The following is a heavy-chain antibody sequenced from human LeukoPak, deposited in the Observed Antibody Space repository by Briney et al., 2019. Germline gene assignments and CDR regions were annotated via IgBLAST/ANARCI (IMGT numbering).Heavy chain of an antibody. CDR3: ASSPGYSSSWYKDGMDV. J-gene: IGHJ6*02. D-gene: IGHD6-13*01. Sequence: GGSLRLSCAASGFTFSSYWMSWVRQAPGKGLEWVANIKQDGSEKYYVDSVKGRFTISRDTAKNSLYLQMNSLRAEDTAVYSCASSPGYSSSWYKDGMDVWGQGTPVTVSS. CDR2: IKQDGSEK. CDR1: GFTFSSYW. V-gene: IGHV3-7*01.